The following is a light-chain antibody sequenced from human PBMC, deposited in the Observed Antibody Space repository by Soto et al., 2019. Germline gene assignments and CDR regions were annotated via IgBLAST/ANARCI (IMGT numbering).Light chain of an antibody. J-gene: IGKJ1*01. CDR1: QSISRW. V-gene: IGKV1-5*01. Sequence: DIQMTQSPRTLYVSXVARVTISXXASQSISRWLAWYQQKPGKAPNLLIYDVSSLESGVPSRFSGSGSGTEFTLTISSLQPDVFATYYCQQYNSYFQTFGQGTEVDI. CDR2: DVS. CDR3: QQYNSYFQT.